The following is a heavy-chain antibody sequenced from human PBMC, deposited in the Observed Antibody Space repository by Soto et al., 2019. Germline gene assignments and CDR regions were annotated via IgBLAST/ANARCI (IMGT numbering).Heavy chain of an antibody. V-gene: IGHV4-59*08. Sequence: QVQLQESGPRLMKPSETLSLTCTVSGGSINNYFWSWIRQPPGKGLEWIGYTYYSGSTNYNPSLTGRVTISVDTSKNQFSLKLSSVTASDTAVYYCARHRGCSGGSCYRWFDPWGQGTLVTVSS. CDR2: TYYSGST. J-gene: IGHJ5*02. D-gene: IGHD2-15*01. CDR3: ARHRGCSGGSCYRWFDP. CDR1: GGSINNYF.